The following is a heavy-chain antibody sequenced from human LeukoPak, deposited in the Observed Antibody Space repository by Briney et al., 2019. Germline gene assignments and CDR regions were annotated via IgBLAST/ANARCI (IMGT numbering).Heavy chain of an antibody. Sequence: GASVKVSCKASGGTFSSYANSWVRQAPGQGLEWMGGIIPIFGTANYAQKFQGRVTITADESTSTAYMELSSLRSEDTAVYYCARAPYSSSWYVRGLSFDYWGQGTLVTVSS. CDR2: IIPIFGTA. J-gene: IGHJ4*02. D-gene: IGHD6-13*01. CDR1: GGTFSSYA. V-gene: IGHV1-69*01. CDR3: ARAPYSSSWYVRGLSFDY.